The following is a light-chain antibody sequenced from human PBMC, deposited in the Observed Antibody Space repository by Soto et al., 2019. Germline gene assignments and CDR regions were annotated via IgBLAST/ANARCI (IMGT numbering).Light chain of an antibody. CDR2: SAS. CDR1: QDINNY. CDR3: QKYNSAPRT. J-gene: IGKJ1*01. V-gene: IGKV1-27*01. Sequence: DIEMTQSPSSLSASLGDRVTITCRASQDINNYLAWYQQKAGKVPKLLIYSASTLQSGVPSRFSGSGSGTDFTLTITSLQPEDVETYYCQKYNSAPRTFGQGTKVDIK.